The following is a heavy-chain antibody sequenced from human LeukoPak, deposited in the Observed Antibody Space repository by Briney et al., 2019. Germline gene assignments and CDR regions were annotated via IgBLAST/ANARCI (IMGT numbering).Heavy chain of an antibody. J-gene: IGHJ5*02. Sequence: SQTLSLTCTVSGGSISSGGYYWSWIRQHPEKGLEWIGYIYYSGSTYYNPSLKSRVTISVDTSKNQFSLKLSSVTAADTAVYYCARERDIVVVPAASGWFDPWGQGTLVTVSS. CDR3: ARERDIVVVPAASGWFDP. CDR1: GGSISSGGYY. D-gene: IGHD2-2*01. CDR2: IYYSGST. V-gene: IGHV4-31*03.